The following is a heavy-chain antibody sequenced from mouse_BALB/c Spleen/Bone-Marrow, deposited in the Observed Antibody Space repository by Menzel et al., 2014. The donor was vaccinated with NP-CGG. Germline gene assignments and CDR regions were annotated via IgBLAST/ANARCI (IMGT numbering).Heavy chain of an antibody. Sequence: VQLKESGPELVKPGASVKISCKASGYSFTGYYMHWVKQSHVKSLEWIGRINPYNGATSYNQNFKDKASLTVDKSSSTAYMELHSLTSEDSAVYYCARERTARATYAMDYWGQGTSVTVSS. CDR2: INPYNGAT. CDR3: ARERTARATYAMDY. D-gene: IGHD3-1*01. V-gene: IGHV1-31*01. J-gene: IGHJ4*01. CDR1: GYSFTGYY.